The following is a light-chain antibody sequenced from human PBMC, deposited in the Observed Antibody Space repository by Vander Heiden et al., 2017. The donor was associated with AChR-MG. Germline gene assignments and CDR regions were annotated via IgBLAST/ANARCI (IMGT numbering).Light chain of an antibody. V-gene: IGKV3-20*01. CDR1: QTVSNY. CDR3: HQYGSSDWT. Sequence: IVLTQSPGTLSLTPGERATLSCRASQTVSNYLAWYQHKPGQAPRLLIYGASSRATGISDRFSGSGSGTDFTLTISRLEPEESAVYYCHQYGSSDWTFGQGTKVEIK. CDR2: GAS. J-gene: IGKJ1*01.